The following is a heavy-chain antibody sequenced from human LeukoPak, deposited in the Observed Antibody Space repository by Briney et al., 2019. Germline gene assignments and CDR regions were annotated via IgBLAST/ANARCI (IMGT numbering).Heavy chain of an antibody. V-gene: IGHV4-59*01. D-gene: IGHD3-3*01. CDR3: AKDRRYDFWSDYDAFDI. Sequence: SETLSLTCTVSGGSISSYYWSWIRQPPGKGLEWIGYIYNSGSTNYNPSLKSRVTISVDTSKNQFSLKLSSVTAADTAVYYCAKDRRYDFWSDYDAFDIWGQGTMVTVSS. CDR1: GGSISSYY. J-gene: IGHJ3*02. CDR2: IYNSGST.